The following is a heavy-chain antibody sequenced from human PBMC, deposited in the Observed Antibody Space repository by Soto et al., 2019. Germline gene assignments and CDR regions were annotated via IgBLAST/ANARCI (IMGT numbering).Heavy chain of an antibody. V-gene: IGHV4-30-4*01. CDR1: GGSIRSGDYY. CDR3: ARSLRRGPPFDD. Sequence: PSETLSLTCTVSGGSIRSGDYYWSWIRQPPGKGLESIGYIYYSGSTYYNPSLKSRVTISVDTSKNQFSLKLSSVTAADTAVYYCARSLRRGPPFDDRGQRTLVTVSS. D-gene: IGHD3-10*01. CDR2: IYYSGST. J-gene: IGHJ4*02.